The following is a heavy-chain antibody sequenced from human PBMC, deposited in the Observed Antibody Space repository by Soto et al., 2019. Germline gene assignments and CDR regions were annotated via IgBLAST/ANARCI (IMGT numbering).Heavy chain of an antibody. D-gene: IGHD3-22*01. J-gene: IGHJ4*02. Sequence: ASVKVSCKASGYTFSSYEINWVRQATGQGREWMGWMNPVSGNTGYAQKFQGRVTMTRNTPLSTAYMELSSLRSEDTAVYYCARVYSDSTGYYQGGFDSWGQGTLVTVSS. CDR1: GYTFSSYE. CDR3: ARVYSDSTGYYQGGFDS. V-gene: IGHV1-8*01. CDR2: MNPVSGNT.